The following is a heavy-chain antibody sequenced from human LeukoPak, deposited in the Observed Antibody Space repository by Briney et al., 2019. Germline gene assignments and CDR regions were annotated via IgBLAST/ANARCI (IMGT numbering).Heavy chain of an antibody. Sequence: GGSLRLSCAASGFTFSTYGMNWVRQSPGKGLEWVSYISHTSSAIYYADSVKGRFTISRDSAKNSLYLQMNSLRDEDTAVYYCARASHTGYDYWGQGTLVTVSS. CDR1: GFTFSTYG. D-gene: IGHD3-9*01. CDR2: ISHTSSAI. J-gene: IGHJ4*02. V-gene: IGHV3-48*02. CDR3: ARASHTGYDY.